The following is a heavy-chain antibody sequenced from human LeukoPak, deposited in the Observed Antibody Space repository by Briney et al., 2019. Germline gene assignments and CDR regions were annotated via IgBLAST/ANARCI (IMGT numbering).Heavy chain of an antibody. V-gene: IGHV4-34*01. D-gene: IGHD2-15*01. Sequence: PSETLSLTCTVSGGSISSYYWSWIRQPPGKGLEWIGEINHSGSTNYNPSLKSRVTISVDTSKNQFSLKLSSVTAADTAVYYCARGIPPDIVVVVAAGFDYWGQGTLVTVSS. CDR2: INHSGST. J-gene: IGHJ4*02. CDR1: GGSISSYY. CDR3: ARGIPPDIVVVVAAGFDY.